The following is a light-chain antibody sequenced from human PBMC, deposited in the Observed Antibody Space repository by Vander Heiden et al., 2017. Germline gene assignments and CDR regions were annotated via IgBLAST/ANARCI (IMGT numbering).Light chain of an antibody. Sequence: DIVITQYPDSLAVSLGETAAINCKSSQSGVETSNNRNYLAWYQQRAGQPPKLLISWAAARESGVPDRFSGSGSGTDFTLTISSLQAEDVAVYYCHQYYTTPRTFGQGTRVEIK. V-gene: IGKV4-1*01. CDR3: HQYYTTPRT. J-gene: IGKJ1*01. CDR2: WAA. CDR1: QSGVETSNNRNY.